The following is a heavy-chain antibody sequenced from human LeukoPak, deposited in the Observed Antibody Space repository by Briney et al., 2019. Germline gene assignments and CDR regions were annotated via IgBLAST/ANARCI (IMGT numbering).Heavy chain of an antibody. CDR3: ARAAQPGFDP. Sequence: GGSLRLSCGASGLTFSTYSMNWVRQASGRGLEWVSYISSDSGTIYYADSVKGRFTISRDNAKNSLYLQMNSLRAEDTAVYYCARAAQPGFDPWGQGTLVTVSS. D-gene: IGHD1-14*01. CDR1: GLTFSTYS. J-gene: IGHJ5*02. CDR2: ISSDSGTI. V-gene: IGHV3-48*01.